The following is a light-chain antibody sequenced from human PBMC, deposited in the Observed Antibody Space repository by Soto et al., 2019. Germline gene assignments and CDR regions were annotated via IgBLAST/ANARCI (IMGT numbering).Light chain of an antibody. J-gene: IGKJ5*01. CDR1: QSIGTW. V-gene: IGKV1-5*03. CDR2: KAS. Sequence: DIQMTQSPSTLSASVRDRVTITCRASQSIGTWLAWYQQKPGKAPKLLIYKASYLQSGVPSRFSGSGSGTDFSFTISSLQPYDFASYVCQEYNRYSITLGLGTRLEIK. CDR3: QEYNRYSIT.